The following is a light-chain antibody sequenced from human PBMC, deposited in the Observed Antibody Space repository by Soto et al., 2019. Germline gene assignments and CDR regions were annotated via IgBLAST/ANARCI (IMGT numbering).Light chain of an antibody. CDR1: QNINNN. Sequence: EKVMTQSPATLSVSPGEGATLSCRASQNINNNLAWYQQKPGQAPRLLIYGASSRATGIPDRFSGSGSGTDFTLTIYRLEPEDFAVYYCQQSGYSPITFGQGTRLEIK. CDR3: QQSGYSPIT. J-gene: IGKJ5*01. V-gene: IGKV3-20*01. CDR2: GAS.